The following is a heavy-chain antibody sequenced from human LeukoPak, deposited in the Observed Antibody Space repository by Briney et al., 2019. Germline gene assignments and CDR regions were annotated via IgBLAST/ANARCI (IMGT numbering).Heavy chain of an antibody. CDR1: GYTFTGYY. CDR2: INPNSGGT. CDR3: ARGPSLRYYDILTALDY. V-gene: IGHV1-2*06. D-gene: IGHD3-9*01. J-gene: IGHJ4*02. Sequence: ASVKVSCKASGYTFTGYYMHWVRQAPGLGLEWMGRINPNSGGTNYAQKFQGRVTMTRDTSISTAYMELSRLRSDDTAVYYCARGPSLRYYDILTALDYWGQGTLVTVSS.